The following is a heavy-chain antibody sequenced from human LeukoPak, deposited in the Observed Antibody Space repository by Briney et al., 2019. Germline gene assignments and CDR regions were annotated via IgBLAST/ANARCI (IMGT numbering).Heavy chain of an antibody. CDR1: GFTFSSYE. Sequence: GGSLRLSCAASGFTFSSYEMNWVRQAPGKGLERVSYISSSGSTIYYADSVKGRFTISRDNAKNSLYLQMNSLRAEDTAVYYCARGRDGYNWAYYFDYWGQGTLVTVSS. D-gene: IGHD5-24*01. V-gene: IGHV3-48*03. CDR3: ARGRDGYNWAYYFDY. J-gene: IGHJ4*02. CDR2: ISSSGSTI.